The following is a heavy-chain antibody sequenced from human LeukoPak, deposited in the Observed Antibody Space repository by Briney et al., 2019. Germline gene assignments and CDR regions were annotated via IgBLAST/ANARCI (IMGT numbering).Heavy chain of an antibody. CDR1: GFPFDDYA. Sequence: GGPLRLPCPPSGFPFDDYAMHWVRQAPGKGLEGVSFISWDGSSTYYSDSVKGRFTISRGNSKNSLYLQMNSLRVEDTALYYCAKDTGYGGINIDYWGQGTLVTVSS. CDR2: ISWDGSST. J-gene: IGHJ4*02. CDR3: AKDTGYGGINIDY. V-gene: IGHV3-43D*03. D-gene: IGHD4-23*01.